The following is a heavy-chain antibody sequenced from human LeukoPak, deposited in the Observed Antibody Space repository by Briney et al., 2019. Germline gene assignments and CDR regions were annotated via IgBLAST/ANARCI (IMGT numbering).Heavy chain of an antibody. CDR3: ARRNVVVSSTMARAFDI. CDR2: DSYSGST. V-gene: IGHV4-39*01. D-gene: IGHD2-2*01. CDR1: GGSISSSSYH. J-gene: IGHJ3*02. Sequence: PSETLSLTCTVSGGSISSSSYHWGWIRQPPGKGLEWIGSDSYSGSTYYNPSLTSRVTISVDTSKNQFSLKLSSVTAADTAVYYCARRNVVVSSTMARAFDIWGQGTMVTVSS.